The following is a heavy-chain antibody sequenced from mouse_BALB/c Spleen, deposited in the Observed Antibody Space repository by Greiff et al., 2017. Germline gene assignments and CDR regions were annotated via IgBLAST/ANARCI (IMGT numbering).Heavy chain of an antibody. V-gene: IGHV5-6-5*01. CDR1: GFTFSSYA. CDR2: ISSGGST. J-gene: IGHJ4*01. Sequence: EVQRVESGGGLVKPGGSLKLSCAASGFTFSSYAMSWVRQTPEKRLEWVASISSGGSTYYPDSVKGRFTISRDNARNILYLQMSSLRSEDTAMYYCARFDFYAMDYWGQGTSVTVSS. CDR3: ARFDFYAMDY. D-gene: IGHD2-4*01.